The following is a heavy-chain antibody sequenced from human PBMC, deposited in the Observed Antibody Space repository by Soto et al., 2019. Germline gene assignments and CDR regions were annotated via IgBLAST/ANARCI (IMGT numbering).Heavy chain of an antibody. CDR2: IWYDGSNK. CDR3: ARATTFLEWLFDY. V-gene: IGHV3-33*01. Sequence: GGSLRLSCAASGFTFSSYGMHWVRQAPGKGLEWVAVIWYDGSNKYYADSVKGRFTISRDNSKNTLYLQMNSLRAEDTAVYYCARATTFLEWLFDYWGQGTLVTVSS. CDR1: GFTFSSYG. J-gene: IGHJ4*02. D-gene: IGHD3-3*02.